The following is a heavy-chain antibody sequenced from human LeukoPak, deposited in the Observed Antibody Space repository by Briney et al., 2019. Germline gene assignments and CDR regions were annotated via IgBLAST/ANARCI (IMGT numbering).Heavy chain of an antibody. CDR3: AGWLMNYYGSGYSDY. CDR2: INGDGSRT. V-gene: IGHV3-74*01. J-gene: IGHJ4*02. Sequence: GGSLRLSCAASGFTFSSYGMSWVRQAPGKGLVWVSRINGDGSRTTYADSVKGRFTISRDNAKNSLYLQMNSLRAEDTAVYYCAGWLMNYYGSGYSDYWGQGTLVTVSS. D-gene: IGHD3-10*01. CDR1: GFTFSSYG.